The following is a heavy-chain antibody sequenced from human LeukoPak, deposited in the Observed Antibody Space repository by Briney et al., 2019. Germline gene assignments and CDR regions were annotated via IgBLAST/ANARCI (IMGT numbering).Heavy chain of an antibody. Sequence: GGSLRLSCAASGFTFSTYAMTWVRQAPGKGLEWVSGISTSGDRTYYADSVKGRFTISRDNSKNTLYLQTNSLRAEDTAEYYCAHSAVGTSCCTAVDYWGQGTLVTVSS. J-gene: IGHJ4*02. V-gene: IGHV3-23*01. CDR2: ISTSGDRT. CDR1: GFTFSTYA. CDR3: AHSAVGTSCCTAVDY. D-gene: IGHD1-26*01.